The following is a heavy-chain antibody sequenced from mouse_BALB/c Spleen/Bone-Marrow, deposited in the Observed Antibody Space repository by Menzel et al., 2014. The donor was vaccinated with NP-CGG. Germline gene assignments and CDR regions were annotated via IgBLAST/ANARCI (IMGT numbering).Heavy chain of an antibody. J-gene: IGHJ4*01. CDR1: GFNIEDTY. D-gene: IGHD1-2*01. CDR3: AEITTAAYYVMDY. Sequence: VQLQQSGAELVKPGASVRLSCTASGFNIEDTYIHWVKQRPEQGLEWIGRIDPANGNTKYDPKFQGKATITADTSSNTAYLQLSSLTSEDTAVYYCAEITTAAYYVMDYWGKGTSVTASS. V-gene: IGHV14-3*02. CDR2: IDPANGNT.